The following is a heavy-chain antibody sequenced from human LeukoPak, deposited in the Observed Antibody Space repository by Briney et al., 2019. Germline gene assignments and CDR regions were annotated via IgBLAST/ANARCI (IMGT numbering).Heavy chain of an antibody. V-gene: IGHV1-2*02. J-gene: IGHJ5*02. CDR3: ARASFYYYGSGSGTLDWFDP. Sequence: AFTGNSIDCGRHRTIKRHEWMGWINPNSGGTNYAQKFQGRVTMTRDTSISTAYMELSRLRSDDTAVYYCARASFYYYGSGSGTLDWFDPWGQGTLVTVSS. CDR1: AFTGNS. D-gene: IGHD3-10*01. CDR2: INPNSGGT.